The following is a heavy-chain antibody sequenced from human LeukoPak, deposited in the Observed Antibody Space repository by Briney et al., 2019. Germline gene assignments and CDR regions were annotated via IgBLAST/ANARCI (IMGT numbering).Heavy chain of an antibody. CDR3: ARLPDFWSGYWSYPI. J-gene: IGHJ3*02. D-gene: IGHD3-3*01. Sequence: PSETLSLTCTVSGGSISSSSYYWGWIRQPPGKGLEWIGSIYYSGNTYYNPSLKSRVTISVDTSKNQFSLKLSSVTAADTAVYYCARLPDFWSGYWSYPIWGQGTMVTVSS. CDR1: GGSISSSSYY. V-gene: IGHV4-39*01. CDR2: IYYSGNT.